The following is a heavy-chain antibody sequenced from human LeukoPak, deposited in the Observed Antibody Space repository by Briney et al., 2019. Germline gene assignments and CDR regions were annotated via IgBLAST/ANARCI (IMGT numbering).Heavy chain of an antibody. D-gene: IGHD3-22*01. CDR1: GGSISSYY. V-gene: IGHV4-59*01. Sequence: SETLSLTYTVSGGSISSYYWSWIRQPPGKGLEWIGYIYYSGSTNYNPSLKSRVTISVDTSKNQFSLKLSSVTAADTAVYYCARNSAYYYDSSGRGYFDYWGQGTLVTVSS. CDR2: IYYSGST. CDR3: ARNSAYYYDSSGRGYFDY. J-gene: IGHJ4*02.